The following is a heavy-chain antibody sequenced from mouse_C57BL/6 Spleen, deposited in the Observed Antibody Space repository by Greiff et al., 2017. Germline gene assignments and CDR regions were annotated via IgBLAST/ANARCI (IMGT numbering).Heavy chain of an antibody. J-gene: IGHJ2*01. V-gene: IGHV5-6*02. D-gene: IGHD2-5*01. CDR1: GFTFSSYG. CDR3: ARHGTIVTTSYYFDY. CDR2: ISSGGSYT. Sequence: DVKLVESGGDLVKPGGSLKLSCAASGFTFSSYGMSWVRQTPDKRLEWVATISSGGSYTYYPDSVKGRFTISRDNAKNTLYLQMSSLKSEDTAMYYCARHGTIVTTSYYFDYWGQGTTLTVSS.